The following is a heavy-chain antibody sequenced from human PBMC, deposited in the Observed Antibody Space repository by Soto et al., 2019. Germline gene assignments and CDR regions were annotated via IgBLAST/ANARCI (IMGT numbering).Heavy chain of an antibody. Sequence: EVQLLESGGGLVQPGGSLRLSCAASGFTFSSYAMSWVRQAPGKGLEWVSAISGGGCTTYYADSVKGRFTISRDNSKNTLYLQMNSLRAEDTAVYYCAKERFGDLTEYFQHWGPGTLVTVSS. CDR2: ISGGGCTT. CDR3: AKERFGDLTEYFQH. J-gene: IGHJ1*01. V-gene: IGHV3-23*01. CDR1: GFTFSSYA. D-gene: IGHD3-10*01.